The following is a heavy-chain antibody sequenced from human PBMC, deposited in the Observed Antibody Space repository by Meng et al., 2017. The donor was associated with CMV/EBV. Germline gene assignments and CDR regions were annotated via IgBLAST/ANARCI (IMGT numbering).Heavy chain of an antibody. D-gene: IGHD2-2*01. CDR3: ARGLGYCGTASCWGYYGLDV. CDR2: ISSFGSDM. CDR1: GFTFSDYY. V-gene: IGHV3-11*01. J-gene: IGHJ6*02. Sequence: GGSLRLSCAASGFTFSDYYMNWIRRAPGKGPEWVSYISSFGSDMYYADSVKGRFTVSRDNARNSLYLHMNSLRPEDTAVYYCARGLGYCGTASCWGYYGLDVWGQGTTVTVSS.